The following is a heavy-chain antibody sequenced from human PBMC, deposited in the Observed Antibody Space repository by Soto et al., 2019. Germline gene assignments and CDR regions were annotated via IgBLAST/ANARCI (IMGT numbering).Heavy chain of an antibody. D-gene: IGHD1-1*01. CDR3: ARQNWLDTTGYVVGHDYHGPDV. CDR1: GGSISSYY. J-gene: IGHJ6*02. Sequence: SETLSLTCTVSGGSISSYYWSWIRQPPSKGLEWLGNVYYSGNTNYNPSFQSRVTISVDTSNKWFALKVSSVTAADTAVYYCARQNWLDTTGYVVGHDYHGPDVWGQGTTVTVSS. CDR2: VYYSGNT. V-gene: IGHV4-59*01.